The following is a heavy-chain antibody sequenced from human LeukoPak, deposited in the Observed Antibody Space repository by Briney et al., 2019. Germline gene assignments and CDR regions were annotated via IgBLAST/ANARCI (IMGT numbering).Heavy chain of an antibody. CDR2: ISSSGSTI. Sequence: PGGSLRLSCAASGFTFSSYGMSWVRQAPGKGLEWVSYISSSGSTIYYADSVKGRFTISRDNAKNSLYLQMNSLRAEDTAVYYCARQEPTVTTYGYWGQGTLVTVSS. J-gene: IGHJ4*02. CDR3: ARQEPTVTTYGY. CDR1: GFTFSSYG. D-gene: IGHD4-17*01. V-gene: IGHV3-48*04.